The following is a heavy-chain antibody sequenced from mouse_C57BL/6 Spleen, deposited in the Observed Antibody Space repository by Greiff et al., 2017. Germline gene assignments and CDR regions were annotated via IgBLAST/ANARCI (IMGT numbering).Heavy chain of an antibody. J-gene: IGHJ2*01. Sequence: QVQLMQSGPELVKPGASVKISCKASGYAFSSSWMNWVKQRPGKGLGWIGRIYPGDGDTNYNGKFKGKATLTADKSSSTAYMQLSSLTSEDSAVYFCARWGYGSSYDFDYWGQGTTLTVSS. CDR3: ARWGYGSSYDFDY. V-gene: IGHV1-82*01. D-gene: IGHD1-1*01. CDR1: GYAFSSSW. CDR2: IYPGDGDT.